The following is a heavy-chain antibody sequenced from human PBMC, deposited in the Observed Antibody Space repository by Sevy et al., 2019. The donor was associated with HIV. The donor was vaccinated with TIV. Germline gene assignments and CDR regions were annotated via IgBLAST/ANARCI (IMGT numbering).Heavy chain of an antibody. D-gene: IGHD5-18*01. CDR2: ISSSSSYP. J-gene: IGHJ5*02. CDR3: ARIGYSYAPGWFDP. CDR1: GFTFSDYY. Sequence: GGSLRLSCAASGFTFSDYYMSWIRQAPGKGLEWVSYISSSSSYPNYADSVKGRFTISRDNAKNSLYLQMNSLRAEDTAVYYCARIGYSYAPGWFDPWGQGTLVTVSS. V-gene: IGHV3-11*06.